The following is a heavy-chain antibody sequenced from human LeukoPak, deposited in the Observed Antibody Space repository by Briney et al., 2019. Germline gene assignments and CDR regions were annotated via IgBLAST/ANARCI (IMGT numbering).Heavy chain of an antibody. CDR2: IYYSGST. D-gene: IGHD1-1*01. CDR1: GGSISSGGYY. J-gene: IGHJ4*02. CDR3: ARWFKVDNTLDY. Sequence: SETLSLTCTVSGGSISSGGYYWSWTRQHPGKGLEWIGYIYYSGSTYYNPSLKSRVTISVDTSKNQFSLKLSSVTAADTAVYYCARWFKVDNTLDYWGQGTLVTVSS. V-gene: IGHV4-31*03.